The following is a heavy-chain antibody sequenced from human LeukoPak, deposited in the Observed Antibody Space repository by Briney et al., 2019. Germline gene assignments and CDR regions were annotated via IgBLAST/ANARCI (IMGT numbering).Heavy chain of an antibody. CDR2: IYYTGGT. CDR1: GGSFSTYY. D-gene: IGHD6-13*01. Sequence: PSETLSLTCTVSGGSFSTYYWSWIRQPPGKGLVWIGYIYYTGGTNYNPSLKSRVTISLDTSKNQFSLKLNSVTAADTAVYFCARDSSWFHSGFGYWGGGTLVTVSS. CDR3: ARDSSWFHSGFGY. J-gene: IGHJ4*02. V-gene: IGHV4-59*01.